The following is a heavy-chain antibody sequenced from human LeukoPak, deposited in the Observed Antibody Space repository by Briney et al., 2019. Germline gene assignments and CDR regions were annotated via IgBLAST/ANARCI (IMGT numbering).Heavy chain of an antibody. CDR1: GFSFTIAW. CDR3: TTVRVNDYVWGTYRYSYFDY. V-gene: IGHV3-15*01. D-gene: IGHD3-16*02. J-gene: IGHJ4*02. CDR2: IKSKTDGATT. Sequence: PGESLRLSCAASGFSFTIAWMSWARQAPGKGLEWVGRIKSKTDGATTDYTAPVKGRFTMSRDNSKNTLYLQMNSLNTEDTAVYYCTTVRVNDYVWGTYRYSYFDYWGQGTLVTVSS.